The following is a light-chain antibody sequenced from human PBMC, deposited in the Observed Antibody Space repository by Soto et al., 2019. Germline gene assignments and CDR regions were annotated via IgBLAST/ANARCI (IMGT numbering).Light chain of an antibody. J-gene: IGKJ5*01. CDR2: DVS. Sequence: ETVLTQSPATLSLSPGDRATLSCRASQTVSSLAWYQQKPGQALRLLIYDVSNRATGVPARFSGSGSGTDFTLTISSLEPEDFAVYYCQQRTNYITFGQGTRLELE. CDR3: QQRTNYIT. CDR1: QTVSS. V-gene: IGKV3-11*01.